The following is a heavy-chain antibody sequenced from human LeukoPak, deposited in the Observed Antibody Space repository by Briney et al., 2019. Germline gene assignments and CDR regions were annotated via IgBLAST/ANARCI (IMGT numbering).Heavy chain of an antibody. D-gene: IGHD2-2*02. CDR1: GYTFTGYY. J-gene: IGHJ4*02. CDR3: ARAPGAAAILPFDY. Sequence: ASVKVSCKASGYTFTGYYMHWVRQAPGQGLEWMGWINPNSGGTNYAQKFQGRVTMTRDTSISTAYMELSRLRSDDTAVYYCARAPGAAAILPFDYWGQGTLVTVSS. V-gene: IGHV1-2*02. CDR2: INPNSGGT.